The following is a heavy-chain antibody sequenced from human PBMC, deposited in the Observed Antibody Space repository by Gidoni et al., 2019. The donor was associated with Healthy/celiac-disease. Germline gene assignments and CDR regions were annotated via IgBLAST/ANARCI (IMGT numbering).Heavy chain of an antibody. D-gene: IGHD1-26*01. CDR1: GFTFSNAW. CDR3: TTEHFGSGSYDY. V-gene: IGHV3-15*01. CDR2: IKSKTDGGTT. J-gene: IGHJ4*02. Sequence: EVQLVESGGGLVTPGGSLRLSCAASGFTFSNAWMSWVRQAPGKGLEWVGRIKSKTDGGTTDYAAPVKGRFTISRDDSKNTLYLQMNSLKTEDTAVYYCTTEHFGSGSYDYWGQGTLVTVSS.